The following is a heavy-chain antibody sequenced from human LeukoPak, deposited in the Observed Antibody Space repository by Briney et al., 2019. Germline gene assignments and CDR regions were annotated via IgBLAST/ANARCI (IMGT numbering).Heavy chain of an antibody. CDR3: ARDNAGYYYGSGFGY. CDR1: GGPISSSSYY. J-gene: IGHJ4*02. D-gene: IGHD3-10*01. V-gene: IGHV4-39*07. Sequence: SETLSLTCTVSGGPISSSSYYWGWIRQPPGKGLEWIGSIYYSGSTYYNPSLKSRVTISVDTSKNQFSLKLSSVTAADTAVYYCARDNAGYYYGSGFGYWGQGTLVTVSS. CDR2: IYYSGST.